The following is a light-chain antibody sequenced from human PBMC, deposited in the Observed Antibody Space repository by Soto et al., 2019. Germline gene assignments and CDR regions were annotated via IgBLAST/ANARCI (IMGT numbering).Light chain of an antibody. CDR3: QQYNSYWT. J-gene: IGKJ1*01. CDR2: KAS. CDR1: QSISSW. Sequence: DIQMTQSPPPLSASVGDRVTITSRASQSISSWLAWYRQKPGKAPKLLIYKASTLESGVPSGFGGSGSGTDFTLTISGLRPEEFATYYCQQYNSYWTFGQGTKVDIK. V-gene: IGKV1-5*03.